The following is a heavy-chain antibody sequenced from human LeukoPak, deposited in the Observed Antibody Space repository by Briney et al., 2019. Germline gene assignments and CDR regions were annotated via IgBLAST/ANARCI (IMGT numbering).Heavy chain of an antibody. CDR2: ISGSGGST. D-gene: IGHD4-11*01. V-gene: IGHV3-23*01. CDR3: AKGLYSNCELGLDY. J-gene: IGHJ4*02. Sequence: GGSLRLSCAASGFTFSSYAMSWVRQAPGKGLEWVSAISGSGGSTYYADSVKGRFTISRDNSKNTLYLQMNSLRAEDTAVYYCAKGLYSNCELGLDYWGQGTLVTVSS. CDR1: GFTFSSYA.